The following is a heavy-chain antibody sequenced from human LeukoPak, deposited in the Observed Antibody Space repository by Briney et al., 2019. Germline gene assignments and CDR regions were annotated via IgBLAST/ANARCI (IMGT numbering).Heavy chain of an antibody. D-gene: IGHD2-2*01. J-gene: IGHJ6*02. Sequence: GGSLRLSCAASGFTFSSYAMSWVRQAPGKGLEWVSAISGSGGNTYYADSLKGRFTISRDNSKNTLHLQMNSLRAEDTAVYYCARDSVPATAVAPTYGMDVWGQGTTVTVSS. CDR3: ARDSVPATAVAPTYGMDV. CDR2: ISGSGGNT. CDR1: GFTFSSYA. V-gene: IGHV3-23*01.